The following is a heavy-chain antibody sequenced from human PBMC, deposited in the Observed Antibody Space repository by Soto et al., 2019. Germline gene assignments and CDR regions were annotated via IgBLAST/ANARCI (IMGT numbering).Heavy chain of an antibody. CDR2: ISGSGGST. Sequence: EVQLSESGGGLVEPGGSLRLSCAASGFTFSNYAMSWVRQAPGKGLEWVSGISGSGGSTYYADSVKGRFTISRDNSKNTLYVQMNSLRAEDTAVYFCAKEGSSFYFYYGMDVWGQGTTVTVSS. CDR1: GFTFSNYA. V-gene: IGHV3-23*01. D-gene: IGHD6-6*01. CDR3: AKEGSSFYFYYGMDV. J-gene: IGHJ6*02.